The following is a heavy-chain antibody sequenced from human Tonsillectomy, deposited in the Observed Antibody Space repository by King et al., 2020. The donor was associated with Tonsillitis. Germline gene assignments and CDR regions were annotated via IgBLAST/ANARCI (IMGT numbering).Heavy chain of an antibody. J-gene: IGHJ4*02. CDR2: IVTKADGGAT. Sequence: VQLVESGGGLVKPGGSLRLSCAASGFTFSNAWMSWVRQTPGKGLEWIGRIVTKADGGATDYAAPVKDRFTISRDDSKTTLYLQMNSLKTEDTAVYYCTTGGGQWEPSLEDWGQGTLVTVSS. D-gene: IGHD1-14*01. V-gene: IGHV3-15*04. CDR3: TTGGGQWEPSLED. CDR1: GFTFSNAW.